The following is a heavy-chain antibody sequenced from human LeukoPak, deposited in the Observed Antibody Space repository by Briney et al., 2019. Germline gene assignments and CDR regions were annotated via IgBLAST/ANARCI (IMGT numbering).Heavy chain of an antibody. J-gene: IGHJ4*02. Sequence: GGSLRLSCAASGVTFDDYGMSWVRQAPGKGLEWVAGINWNGGGTGYADSVKGRFTLSKDNAKNSMYLNMNSLRAEDTALYYCAKDIHGIAVAGHFDYWGLGPLVTVSS. V-gene: IGHV3-20*04. CDR3: AKDIHGIAVAGHFDY. D-gene: IGHD6-19*01. CDR1: GVTFDDYG. CDR2: INWNGGGT.